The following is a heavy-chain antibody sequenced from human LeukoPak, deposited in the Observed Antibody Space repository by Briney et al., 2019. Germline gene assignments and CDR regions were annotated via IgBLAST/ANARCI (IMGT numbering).Heavy chain of an antibody. V-gene: IGHV4-59*08. CDR3: ARAGRYYYYGLDV. J-gene: IGHJ6*02. CDR1: GGSISSYY. Sequence: SETLSLTRTVSGGSISSYYWSWIRQPPGKGLEWIGYIYYTGSTNYNPSLKSRVTISIDTSKSQFSLKLSSVTAADTAVYYCARAGRYYYYGLDVWGQGTTVTVSS. CDR2: IYYTGST.